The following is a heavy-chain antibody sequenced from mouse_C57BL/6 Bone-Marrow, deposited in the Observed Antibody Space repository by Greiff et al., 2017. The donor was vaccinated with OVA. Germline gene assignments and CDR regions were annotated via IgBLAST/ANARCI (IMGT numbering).Heavy chain of an antibody. J-gene: IGHJ2*01. V-gene: IGHV1-50*01. CDR3: ARRITTGGY. Sequence: QVQLQQPGAELVKPGASVKLSCKASGYTFTSYWMQWVKQRPGQGLEWIGEIDPSDSYTNYNQKFKGKATLTVDTSSSTAYMQLSSLTSEDSAVYYCARRITTGGYWGQGTTLTVSS. CDR2: IDPSDSYT. D-gene: IGHD1-1*01. CDR1: GYTFTSYW.